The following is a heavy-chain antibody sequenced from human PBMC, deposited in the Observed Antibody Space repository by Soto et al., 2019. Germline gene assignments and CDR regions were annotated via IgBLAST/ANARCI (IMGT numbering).Heavy chain of an antibody. V-gene: IGHV3-30*03. CDR1: GCTFTSYG. Sequence: QVQVVESGGGVVQPGRSLRLCCAASGCTFTSYGMHWVRQAPGKGLEWVAVISDEGSNKYSVDSVKGRFTISRDNSKNTLYLQMNSLRAEDTAVYYCATLTHCSSTSCLDAFDIWGQGTMVTVSS. D-gene: IGHD2-2*01. CDR3: ATLTHCSSTSCLDAFDI. J-gene: IGHJ3*02. CDR2: ISDEGSNK.